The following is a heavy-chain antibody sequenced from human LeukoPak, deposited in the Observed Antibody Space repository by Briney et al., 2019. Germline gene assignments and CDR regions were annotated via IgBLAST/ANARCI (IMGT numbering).Heavy chain of an antibody. V-gene: IGHV3-11*06. Sequence: PGGSLRLSCAASGFTFSDYYMSWIRQAPGKGLEWVSYISSSSSYTNYADSVKGRFTISRDNAKNSLYLQMNSLRAEDTAVYYCARGTRGFYGDYVNDYWGQGTLVTVSS. D-gene: IGHD4-17*01. CDR1: GFTFSDYY. J-gene: IGHJ4*02. CDR2: ISSSSSYT. CDR3: ARGTRGFYGDYVNDY.